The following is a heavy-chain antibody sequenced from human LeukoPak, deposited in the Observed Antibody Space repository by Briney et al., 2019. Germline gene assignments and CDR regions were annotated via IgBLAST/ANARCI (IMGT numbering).Heavy chain of an antibody. Sequence: PGGSLRLSCAASGFTFSDYYMSWIRQAPGKGLEWVSYISSSGSTIYYADSVKGRFTISRDNAKNSLYLQMNSLRAEDTAVYYCARDPGTYYDSSGYYLPYYFDYWGQGTLVTVSS. CDR3: ARDPGTYYDSSGYYLPYYFDY. CDR1: GFTFSDYY. CDR2: ISSSGSTI. J-gene: IGHJ4*02. V-gene: IGHV3-11*01. D-gene: IGHD3-22*01.